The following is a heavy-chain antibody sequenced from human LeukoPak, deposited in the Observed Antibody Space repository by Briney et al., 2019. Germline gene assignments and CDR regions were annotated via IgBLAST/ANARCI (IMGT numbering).Heavy chain of an antibody. D-gene: IGHD6-13*01. CDR3: AQGLPGIAAAGFDY. CDR2: IYHSGST. CDR1: GGSISSSNW. V-gene: IGHV4-4*02. J-gene: IGHJ4*02. Sequence: SGTLSLTCAVSGGSISSSNWWSWVRQPPGKGLGWIGEIYHSGSTNYKPSLKSRVTISVDKSKNQFSLKLSSVTAADTAVYYCAQGLPGIAAAGFDYWGQGTLVTVSS.